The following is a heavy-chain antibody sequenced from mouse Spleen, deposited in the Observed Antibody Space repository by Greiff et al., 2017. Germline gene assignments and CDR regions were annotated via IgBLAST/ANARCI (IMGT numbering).Heavy chain of an antibody. V-gene: IGHV5-15*01. Sequence: EVMLVESGGGLVQPGGSLKLSCAASGFTFSDYGMAWVRQAPRKGPEWVAFISNLAYSIYYADTVTGRFTISRENAKNTLYLEMSSLRSEDTAMYYCARHDTTVGYFDVWGTGTTVTVSS. CDR3: ARHDTTVGYFDV. CDR2: ISNLAYSI. J-gene: IGHJ1*03. CDR1: GFTFSDYG. D-gene: IGHD1-1*01.